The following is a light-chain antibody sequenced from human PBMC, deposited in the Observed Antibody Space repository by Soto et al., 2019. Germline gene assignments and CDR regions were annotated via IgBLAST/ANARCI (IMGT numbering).Light chain of an antibody. CDR1: ESVGSN. CDR2: DAS. V-gene: IGKV3-15*01. J-gene: IGKJ4*01. Sequence: EIVMTQSPATLSVSPGERATLSCRASESVGSNLAWYQQKPGQAPSLLIYDASTRATGIPARFSGSGSGTEFTLTISSLQSQDFGVYYCQQYYKWPLTFGGRTKVEI. CDR3: QQYYKWPLT.